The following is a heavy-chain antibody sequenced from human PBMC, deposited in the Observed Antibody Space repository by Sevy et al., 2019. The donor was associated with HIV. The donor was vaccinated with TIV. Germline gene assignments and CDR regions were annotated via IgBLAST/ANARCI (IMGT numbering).Heavy chain of an antibody. CDR1: GFTFSRHS. CDR2: ISTSSSYI. J-gene: IGHJ4*02. D-gene: IGHD6-13*01. CDR3: ARARGEQQLLDYFDF. V-gene: IGHV3-21*01. Sequence: GGSLRLSCAASGFTFSRHSMNWVRQAPGKGLEWVASISTSSSYIYYGDSVKGRFTISRDNARNSLYLQMNSLRAEDTAVYYCARARGEQQLLDYFDFWGQGTLVTVSS.